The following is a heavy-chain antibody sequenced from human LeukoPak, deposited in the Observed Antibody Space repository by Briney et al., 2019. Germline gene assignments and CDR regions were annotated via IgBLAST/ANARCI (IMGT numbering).Heavy chain of an antibody. V-gene: IGHV3-33*06. CDR1: GFTFSNYA. CDR3: AKGMGLAHYYFYGMDV. Sequence: PGGSLRLSCAASGFTFSNYAMHWVRQAPGKGLEWVAVIWYDGSNKYYADSVKGRFTISRDNSKNTLYLQMNSLRAEDTAVYYCAKGMGLAHYYFYGMDVWGQGTTVTVSS. D-gene: IGHD6-19*01. J-gene: IGHJ6*02. CDR2: IWYDGSNK.